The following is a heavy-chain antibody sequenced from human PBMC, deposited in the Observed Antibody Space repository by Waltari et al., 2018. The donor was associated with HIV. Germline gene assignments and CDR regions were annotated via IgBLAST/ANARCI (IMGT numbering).Heavy chain of an antibody. CDR3: ASPSIRAGMDV. D-gene: IGHD2-2*02. CDR2: IKQDGSEK. Sequence: EVQLVESGGGLVQPGGSLRLSCAAPGFPFRNFWMSWVRQAPGKGLEWLANIKQDGSEKYYVDSVKGRFTISRDNAKNSLYLQMNSLRAEDTAVYYCASPSIRAGMDVWGQGTTVTVSS. J-gene: IGHJ6*02. V-gene: IGHV3-7*01. CDR1: GFPFRNFW.